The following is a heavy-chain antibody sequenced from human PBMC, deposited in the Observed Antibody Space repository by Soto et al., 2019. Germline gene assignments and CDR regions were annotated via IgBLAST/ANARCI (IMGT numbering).Heavy chain of an antibody. D-gene: IGHD5-12*01. CDR1: GYTFTSYG. CDR2: ISAYNGNT. J-gene: IGHJ3*02. Sequence: ASVKVSCKTSGYTFTSYGISWVRQAPGQGLEWMGWISAYNGNTNYAQKLQGRVTMTTNASTSTAYMELRSLRSDDTAVYYCARNFRRGTMLVATSPDAFDIWGQGTMVTVSS. V-gene: IGHV1-18*01. CDR3: ARNFRRGTMLVATSPDAFDI.